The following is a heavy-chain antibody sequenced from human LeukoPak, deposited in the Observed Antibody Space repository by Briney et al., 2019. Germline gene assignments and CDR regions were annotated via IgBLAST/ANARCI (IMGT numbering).Heavy chain of an antibody. CDR1: GFTFSSYY. J-gene: IGHJ4*02. Sequence: GGSLRLSCAASGFTFSSYYMCWVRQAPGKGLEWVSSIGGSGTGTYYADSVKGRFTISRDNSKNTLYPQMNSLRAEDTAVYYCVKDETGSSWYNWGQGTLVTVSS. V-gene: IGHV3-23*01. CDR3: VKDETGSSWYN. CDR2: IGGSGTGT. D-gene: IGHD6-13*01.